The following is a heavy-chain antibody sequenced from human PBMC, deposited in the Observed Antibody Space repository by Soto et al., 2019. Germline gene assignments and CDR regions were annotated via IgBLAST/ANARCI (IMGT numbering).Heavy chain of an antibody. D-gene: IGHD1-1*01. CDR1: VGTFNTYA. Sequence: QVQLVQSGAEMKKPGSSVKVSCQSSVGTFNTYAMNWVRQAPGQGPEWMGDISPMFGAANYAPKFQGRVTITADESKGTSYMQYSSLTSEDTALYFCAREVQVHTPAFVYWGQGTLVTVSS. CDR3: AREVQVHTPAFVY. J-gene: IGHJ4*02. CDR2: ISPMFGAA. V-gene: IGHV1-69*19.